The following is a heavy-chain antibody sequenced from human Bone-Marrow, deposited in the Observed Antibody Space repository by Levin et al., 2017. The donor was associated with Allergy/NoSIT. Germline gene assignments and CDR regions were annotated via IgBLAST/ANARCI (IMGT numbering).Heavy chain of an antibody. Sequence: GGSLRLSCAASGFTFSSYNMNWVRQAPGKGLEWVSSISFSSSYIYYVDSVKGRFTISRDNAKNTLYLQMNSLRAEDTAVYYCARDQTQAGPTTTDFWGQGTLVAVSS. J-gene: IGHJ4*02. CDR2: ISFSSSYI. V-gene: IGHV3-21*01. CDR3: ARDQTQAGPTTTDF. D-gene: IGHD1-26*01. CDR1: GFTFSSYN.